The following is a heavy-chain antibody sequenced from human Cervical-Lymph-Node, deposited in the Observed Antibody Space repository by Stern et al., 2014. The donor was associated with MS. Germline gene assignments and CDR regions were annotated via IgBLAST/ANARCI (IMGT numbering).Heavy chain of an antibody. D-gene: IGHD6-13*01. Sequence: VQLVESWGGVVQPGRSLRLSCAASGFTFSSYGMHWVRQAPGKVLEWAAVISYDGSNKYYADSVKGRFTISRDNSKNTLYLQMNSLRAEDTAMYYCARVAWEAAGTTDYWGQGTLVTVSS. CDR1: GFTFSSYG. CDR3: ARVAWEAAGTTDY. CDR2: ISYDGSNK. J-gene: IGHJ4*02. V-gene: IGHV3-30*03.